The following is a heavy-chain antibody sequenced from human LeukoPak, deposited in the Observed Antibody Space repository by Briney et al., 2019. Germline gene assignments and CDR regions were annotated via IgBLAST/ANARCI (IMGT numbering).Heavy chain of an antibody. D-gene: IGHD2-15*01. CDR3: AKGGYTSFFDP. CDR1: GFTFREYS. Sequence: GGSPRLSCAASGFTFREYSMSWVRQAPGKGLEWISNIRSNGRDTFYTDSVRGRFTISRDNSKNTLYLEMNSLRADDTAVYYCAKGGYTSFFDPWGQGTLVTVSS. V-gene: IGHV3-23*01. J-gene: IGHJ5*02. CDR2: IRSNGRDT.